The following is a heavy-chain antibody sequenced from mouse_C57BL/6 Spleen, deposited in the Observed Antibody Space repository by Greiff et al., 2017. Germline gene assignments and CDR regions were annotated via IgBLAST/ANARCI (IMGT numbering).Heavy chain of an antibody. V-gene: IGHV1-69*01. CDR2: IDPSDSYT. J-gene: IGHJ2*01. Sequence: QVQLKQPGAELVMPGASVKLSCKASGYTFTSYWMHWVKQRPGQGLEWIGEIDPSDSYTNYNQKFKGKSTLTVDKSSSTAYMQLSSLTSEDSAVYYCARGEFPFDYWGQGTTRTVSS. CDR1: GYTFTSYW. CDR3: ARGEFPFDY.